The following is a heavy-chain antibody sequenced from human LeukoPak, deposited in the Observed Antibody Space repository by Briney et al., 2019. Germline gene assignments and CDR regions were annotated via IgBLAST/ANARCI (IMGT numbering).Heavy chain of an antibody. CDR3: TRVNTMIVVVIGGFDY. Sequence: GRSLRLSCTASGFTFGDYAMSWFRQAPGQGLEWVGFIRSKAYGGTTEYAASVKGRFTISRDDSKSIAYLQMNSLKTEDTAVYYCTRVNTMIVVVIGGFDYWGQGTLVTVSS. J-gene: IGHJ4*02. CDR1: GFTFGDYA. D-gene: IGHD3-22*01. V-gene: IGHV3-49*03. CDR2: IRSKAYGGTT.